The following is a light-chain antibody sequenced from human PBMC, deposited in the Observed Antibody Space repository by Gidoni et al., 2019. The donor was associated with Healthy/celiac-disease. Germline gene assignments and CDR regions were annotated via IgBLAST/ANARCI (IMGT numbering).Light chain of an antibody. CDR3: QQYGSSPVT. CDR2: GAS. CDR1: QSVSSSY. Sequence: EIVSTQSSGTLSLSPGERATLSCRASQSVSSSYLAWYQQKPGQAPRLLIDGASSRATGIPDRFSGSGSGTDFTITISRLEPEDFAVYYCQQYGSSPVTFGQGTKLEIK. J-gene: IGKJ2*01. V-gene: IGKV3-20*01.